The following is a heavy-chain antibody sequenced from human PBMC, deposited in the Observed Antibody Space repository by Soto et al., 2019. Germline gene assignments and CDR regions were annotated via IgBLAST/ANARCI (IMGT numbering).Heavy chain of an antibody. CDR1: GISASTSDYY. CDR3: AGFVVPASRNSDFDY. V-gene: IGHV4-39*01. J-gene: IGHJ4*02. Sequence: SETLSLTCTVSGISASTSDYYWGWVRQPPGKGLDWIGNIYYSGSTFYNPSLRSRVTLSVDTSKNQFSLRLNSVTVVDTAVYFCAGFVVPASRNSDFDYWGQGTLVTVS. D-gene: IGHD2-15*01. CDR2: IYYSGST.